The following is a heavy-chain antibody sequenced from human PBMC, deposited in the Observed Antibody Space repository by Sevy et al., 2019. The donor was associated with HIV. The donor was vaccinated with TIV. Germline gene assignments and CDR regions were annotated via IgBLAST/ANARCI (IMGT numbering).Heavy chain of an antibody. CDR2: IIPIFGTA. J-gene: IGHJ6*02. CDR1: GGTFSSYA. D-gene: IGHD2-2*01. V-gene: IGHV1-69*13. CDR3: ARDWGYCSSTSCYEDYYYGMDV. Sequence: ASVKVSCKASGGTFSSYAISWVRQAPGQGLEWVGGIIPIFGTANYAQKFQGRVTITADESTSTAYMELSSLRSEDTAVYYCARDWGYCSSTSCYEDYYYGMDVWGQGTTVTVSS.